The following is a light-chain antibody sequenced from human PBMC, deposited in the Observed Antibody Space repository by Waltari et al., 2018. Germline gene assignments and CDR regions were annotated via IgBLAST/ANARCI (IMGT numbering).Light chain of an antibody. CDR1: HSLLYYSHNKNY. J-gene: IGKJ2*01. CDR3: HQYFAPPYT. V-gene: IGKV4-1*01. CDR2: WAS. Sequence: DIVMTQSPDSLTVSLGERATIHCKFSHSLLYYSHNKNYISWYQQKPGQAPKLLIYWASTRDSGVPDRFSGSGSETDFTLTISSLQAEDVAVYHCHQYFAPPYTFGRGTKLEIK.